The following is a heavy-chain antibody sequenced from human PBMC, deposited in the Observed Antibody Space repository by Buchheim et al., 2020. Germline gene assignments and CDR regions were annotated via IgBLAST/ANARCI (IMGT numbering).Heavy chain of an antibody. D-gene: IGHD2-15*01. J-gene: IGHJ4*02. CDR1: GYTFTSHG. V-gene: IGHV1-18*04. CDR3: AGDGGTSSLRFDN. Sequence: QVQPVQSGAEVKKPGASVKVSCKTSGYTFTSHGISWLRQAPGQGLEWMGWISTYNGDTNYAQNFRGRVTMTTDTSTSTAYMELRSLRSGDTAVYYCAGDGGTSSLRFDNWGQGTL. CDR2: ISTYNGDT.